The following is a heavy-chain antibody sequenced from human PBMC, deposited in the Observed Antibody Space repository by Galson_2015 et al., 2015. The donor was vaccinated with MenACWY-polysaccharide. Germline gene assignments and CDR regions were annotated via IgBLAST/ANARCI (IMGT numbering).Heavy chain of an antibody. V-gene: IGHV3-7*01. Sequence: SLRLSCAASGFTFSSYWMSWVRQAPGKGLEWVANIKQDGSEKYYVDSVKGRFTISRDNAKNSLYLQMNSLRAEDTAVYYCASMFRDYYDSSGYFQPLDYWGQGTLGAVSS. J-gene: IGHJ4*02. CDR3: ASMFRDYYDSSGYFQPLDY. CDR2: IKQDGSEK. CDR1: GFTFSSYW. D-gene: IGHD3-22*01.